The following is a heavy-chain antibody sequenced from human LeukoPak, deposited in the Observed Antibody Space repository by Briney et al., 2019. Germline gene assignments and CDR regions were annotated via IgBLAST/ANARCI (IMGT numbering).Heavy chain of an antibody. V-gene: IGHV1-46*01. Sequence: ASVKVSCKASGYTFARHYMHWVRQAPGQGLEWMGIINPSDGYTSNTQKFQGRVTLTRDMSTSTVYMEPSSLRSEDTAVYYCARDSSGSASWWFDPWGQGTLVIVSS. D-gene: IGHD6-25*01. CDR1: GYTFARHY. CDR3: ARDSSGSASWWFDP. CDR2: INPSDGYT. J-gene: IGHJ5*02.